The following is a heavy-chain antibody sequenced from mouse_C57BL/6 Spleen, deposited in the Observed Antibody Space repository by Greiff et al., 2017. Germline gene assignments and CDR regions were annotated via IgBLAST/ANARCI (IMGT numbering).Heavy chain of an antibody. CDR3: ARQGGSYDPWFAY. Sequence: LQPGAELVKPGASVKLSCKASGYTFTSYWMHWVKQRPGQGLEWIGMIHPNSGSTNYNETFKSKATLTVDKSSSTAYMQLSSLTSEDSAVYYCARQGGSYDPWFAYWGQGTLVTVSA. CDR1: GYTFTSYW. J-gene: IGHJ3*01. V-gene: IGHV1-64*01. CDR2: IHPNSGST. D-gene: IGHD1-1*02.